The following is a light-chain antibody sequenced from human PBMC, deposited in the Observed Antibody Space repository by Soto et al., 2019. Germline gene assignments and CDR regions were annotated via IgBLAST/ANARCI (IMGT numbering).Light chain of an antibody. J-gene: IGLJ1*01. CDR3: SSYTSSSTYV. V-gene: IGLV2-14*01. CDR2: DVS. CDR1: SSDVGGYNY. Sequence: QSVLTQPASVSGSPGQSITMSCTGTSSDVGGYNYVSWYQQHPGKAPKLMIYDVSNRPSGVSNRFSGSKCGNTASLTISGLQAEDEADYYCSSYTSSSTYVFGTGTKVTVL.